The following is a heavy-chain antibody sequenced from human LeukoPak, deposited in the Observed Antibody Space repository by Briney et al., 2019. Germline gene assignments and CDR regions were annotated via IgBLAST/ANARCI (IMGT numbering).Heavy chain of an antibody. CDR2: ISGSGGST. Sequence: PGGSLRLSCAASGFTFSSYAMSWVRQAPGKGLEWVSAISGSGGSTYYADSVKGRFTISRDNSKNTLYLQMNSLRAEDTAVYYCAKGYYYDSSGFLPLDYWGQGTLVTVSS. D-gene: IGHD3-22*01. CDR3: AKGYYYDSSGFLPLDY. V-gene: IGHV3-23*01. CDR1: GFTFSSYA. J-gene: IGHJ4*02.